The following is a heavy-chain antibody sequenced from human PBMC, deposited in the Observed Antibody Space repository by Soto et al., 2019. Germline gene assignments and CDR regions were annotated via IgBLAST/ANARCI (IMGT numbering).Heavy chain of an antibody. CDR1: GFTFGDYY. Sequence: QVQLVESGGGLVKPGGSLRLSCAASGFTFGDYYMSWIRQAPGKGLEWVSYISSSGSTIYYADSVKGRFTISRDNAKNSLYLQMNSLRAEDTAVYYCARDSRGLGYCSSTSCYRRGGAFDIWGQGTMVTVSS. J-gene: IGHJ3*02. CDR3: ARDSRGLGYCSSTSCYRRGGAFDI. V-gene: IGHV3-11*01. D-gene: IGHD2-2*02. CDR2: ISSSGSTI.